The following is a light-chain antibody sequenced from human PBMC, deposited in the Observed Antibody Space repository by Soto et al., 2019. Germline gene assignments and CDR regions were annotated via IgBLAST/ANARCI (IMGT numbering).Light chain of an antibody. CDR3: QQYNNWQRT. J-gene: IGKJ1*01. CDR2: GAS. V-gene: IGKV3-15*01. CDR1: QSVSSN. Sequence: EIVMTQPPATLSVSPGETATLSCRASQSVSSNLAWYQQKPGQAPRLLIYGASTRATGIPARFSGSGSGTEFTLTISSLQSEDFAVYYCQQYNNWQRTFGQGTKVDIK.